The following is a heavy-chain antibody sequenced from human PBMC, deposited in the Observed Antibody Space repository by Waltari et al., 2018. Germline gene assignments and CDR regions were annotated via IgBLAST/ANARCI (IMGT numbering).Heavy chain of an antibody. CDR1: GGSISPYF. J-gene: IGHJ4*02. CDR3: ARALNYYDASGLFSLPFDN. D-gene: IGHD3-22*01. V-gene: IGHV4-59*08. Sequence: QVQLQESGPGLVKPSETLSLTCAVSGGSISPYFWNWIRQSQGKGLDWIGYIDDSGRTNYNPSLKRRVTISLDTSKNQFSLKLSSVTAADTAMYYCARALNYYDASGLFSLPFDNWGQGTLVTVSS. CDR2: IDDSGRT.